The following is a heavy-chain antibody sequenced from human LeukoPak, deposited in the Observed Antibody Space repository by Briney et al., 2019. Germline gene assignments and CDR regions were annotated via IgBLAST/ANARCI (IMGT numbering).Heavy chain of an antibody. CDR3: ARKASNFDY. V-gene: IGHV3-23*01. Sequence: GGSLRLSSAASGFTFSSYAMSWVRQAPGKGLEWVSGILSSGGSTYYVDSVKGRFTISRDNAKNTLYLQMSSLRAEDTAVYYCARKASNFDYWGQGTLVTVSS. CDR2: ILSSGGST. CDR1: GFTFSSYA. J-gene: IGHJ4*02.